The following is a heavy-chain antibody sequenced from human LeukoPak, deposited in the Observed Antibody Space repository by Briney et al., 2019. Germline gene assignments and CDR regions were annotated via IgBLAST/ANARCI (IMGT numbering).Heavy chain of an antibody. Sequence: SETLSLTCAVYGGSFSGYYWSWIRQPPGKGLEWIGEINHSGSTNYNPSLKSRVTISVDTSKNQFSLKLSSVTAADTAVYYYARGRYVRSLRPNNWFDPWGQGTLVTVSS. V-gene: IGHV4-34*01. CDR2: INHSGST. CDR1: GGSFSGYY. CDR3: ARGRYVRSLRPNNWFDP. D-gene: IGHD5/OR15-5a*01. J-gene: IGHJ5*02.